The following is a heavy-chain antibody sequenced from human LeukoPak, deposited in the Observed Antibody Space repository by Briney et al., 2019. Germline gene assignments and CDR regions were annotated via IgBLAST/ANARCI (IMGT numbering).Heavy chain of an antibody. CDR2: MNPNSGNT. CDR3: ARGPNKSDGGNSGSAWFDP. V-gene: IGHV1-8*01. Sequence: ASVKVSCKASGYTFTTYDINWVRQATGQGLEWMGWMNPNSGNTGYAQKFQGRVTMTRNTSISTAYMELSSLRSEDTAVYYCARGPNKSDGGNSGSAWFDPWGQGTLVTVS. D-gene: IGHD4-23*01. J-gene: IGHJ5*02. CDR1: GYTFTTYD.